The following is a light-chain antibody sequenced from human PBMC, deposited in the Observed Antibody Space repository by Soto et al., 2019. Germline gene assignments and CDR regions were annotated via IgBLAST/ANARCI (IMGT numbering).Light chain of an antibody. V-gene: IGKV3-15*01. CDR2: GAS. Sequence: EIGMTQSPATLSVSPGERATLSCRASQSVSSNLAGYQQKPGQAPRLLIYGASTRPTGIPARFSGSGCGTEFTLTISSLQSEDFAVYYCQQYNNWPPWTFGQGTKVEIK. J-gene: IGKJ1*01. CDR1: QSVSSN. CDR3: QQYNNWPPWT.